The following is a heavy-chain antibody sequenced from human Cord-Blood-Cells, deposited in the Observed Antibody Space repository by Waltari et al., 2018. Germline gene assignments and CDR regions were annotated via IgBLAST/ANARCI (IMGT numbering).Heavy chain of an antibody. CDR3: ARAGVVGATAYYFDY. Sequence: QVQLVQSGAEVKKPGASVKVSCKASGYTFTGYYMHWVGQAPGQGLEWMGWINPNSGGTNYAQKFQGWVTMTRDTSISTAYMELSRLRSDDTAVYYCARAGVVGATAYYFDYWGQGTLVTVSS. CDR2: INPNSGGT. D-gene: IGHD1-26*01. V-gene: IGHV1-2*04. J-gene: IGHJ4*02. CDR1: GYTFTGYY.